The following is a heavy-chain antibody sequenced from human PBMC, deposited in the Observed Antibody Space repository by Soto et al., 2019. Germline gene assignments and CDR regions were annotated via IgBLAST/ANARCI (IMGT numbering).Heavy chain of an antibody. D-gene: IGHD2-2*02. J-gene: IGHJ5*02. Sequence: SETLSLTCTVSGGSISRSTYYWGWIRQPPGKGLEWIGSIYYSGSTYYRPSLKSRVTISVDTSKNQFCLKLSSVTAADTAVYYCARQVPAAIRLGWFDPWGQGTLVTVSS. CDR3: ARQVPAAIRLGWFDP. CDR2: IYYSGST. V-gene: IGHV4-39*01. CDR1: GGSISRSTYY.